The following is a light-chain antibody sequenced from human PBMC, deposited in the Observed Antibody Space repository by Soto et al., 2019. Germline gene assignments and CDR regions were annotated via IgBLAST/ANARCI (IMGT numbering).Light chain of an antibody. J-gene: IGKJ5*01. CDR3: QQFNSYPHVIT. V-gene: IGKV1-13*02. CDR1: KGISSA. CDR2: DAF. Sequence: AIQLTQSPTYLSASVGDRVTITSRASKGISSALALYQQKPGKVSKLLIYDAFSLESVVLSRFSGSGSGTDFTLTISILQPEDFATYYCQQFNSYPHVITFGQGTRLEIK.